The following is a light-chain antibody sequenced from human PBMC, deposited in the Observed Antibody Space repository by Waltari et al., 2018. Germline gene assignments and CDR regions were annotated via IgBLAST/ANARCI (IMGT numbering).Light chain of an antibody. Sequence: EIVLTQSPVILSLSPGDRATLSCRASQSISSYLTWFQQKPGQSPRLLSYDASKRATGIPARFSGSGSGTDFTLTISSLEPEDFAVYYCQQRSNWLYTFGQGTKLAIK. CDR2: DAS. J-gene: IGKJ2*01. V-gene: IGKV3-11*01. CDR1: QSISSY. CDR3: QQRSNWLYT.